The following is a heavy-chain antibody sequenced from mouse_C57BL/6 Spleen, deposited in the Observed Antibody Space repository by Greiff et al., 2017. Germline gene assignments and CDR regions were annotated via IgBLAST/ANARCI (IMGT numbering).Heavy chain of an antibody. D-gene: IGHD4-1*02. CDR3: TRGNWDYSMDY. CDR1: GYTFTDYE. J-gene: IGHJ4*01. CDR2: IDPETGGT. Sequence: QVHVKQSGAELVRPGASVTLSCKASGYTFTDYEMHWVKQTPVHGLEWIGAIDPETGGTAYNQKFKGKAILTADKSPSTAYMELRSLTSEDSAVYSCTRGNWDYSMDYWGQGTSVTVSS. V-gene: IGHV1-15*01.